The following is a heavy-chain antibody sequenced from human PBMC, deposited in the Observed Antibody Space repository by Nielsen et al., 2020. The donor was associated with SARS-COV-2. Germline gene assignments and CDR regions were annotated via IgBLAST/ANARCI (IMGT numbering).Heavy chain of an antibody. Sequence: WIRQPPGKRLEWIGEINHSGSTNYNPSLKSRVTISVDTSKNQFSLKLSSVTAADTAVYYCATQRDIVVVPAAREYGMDVWGQGTTVTVSS. CDR3: ATQRDIVVVPAAREYGMDV. CDR2: INHSGST. V-gene: IGHV4-34*01. D-gene: IGHD2-2*01. J-gene: IGHJ6*02.